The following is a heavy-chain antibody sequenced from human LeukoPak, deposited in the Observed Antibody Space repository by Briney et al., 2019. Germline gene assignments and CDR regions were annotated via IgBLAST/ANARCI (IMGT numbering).Heavy chain of an antibody. CDR2: ISGSGGST. D-gene: IGHD2/OR15-2a*01. V-gene: IGHV3-23*01. J-gene: IGHJ4*02. CDR3: VRDNPRCCGVIPSNIDDY. CDR1: GFTFSSFA. Sequence: GGSLRLSCAASGFTFSSFAMSWVRQAPGKGLEWVSLISGSGGSTYYADSVKGRFTISRDNAKNSLYLQMNSLRAEDTAVYYCVRDNPRCCGVIPSNIDDYWGQGTLVTVSS.